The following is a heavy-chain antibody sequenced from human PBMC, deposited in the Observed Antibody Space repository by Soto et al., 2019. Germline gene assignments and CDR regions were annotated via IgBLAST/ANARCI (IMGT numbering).Heavy chain of an antibody. CDR3: ASHGDYGGAYGMDV. CDR1: SYTFTNYA. D-gene: IGHD4-17*01. CDR2: ISAFNGNT. V-gene: IGHV1-18*01. Sequence: GASVKVSCKASSYTFTNYAWVRQAPGQGLERMGWISAFNGNTNYAQKFKGRVTMTTDTSTSTAYMELRSLSSDDTAVYYCASHGDYGGAYGMDVWGQGTTVTVSS. J-gene: IGHJ6*02.